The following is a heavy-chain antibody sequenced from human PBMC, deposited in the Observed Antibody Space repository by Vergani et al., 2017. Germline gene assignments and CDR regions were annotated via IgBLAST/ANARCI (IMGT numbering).Heavy chain of an antibody. J-gene: IGHJ4*02. V-gene: IGHV4-39*07. CDR1: GGSISSGGYY. CDR2: INHSGST. CDR3: ARRRGYSYDRPFDY. D-gene: IGHD5-18*01. Sequence: QVQLQESGPGLVKPSETLSLTCTVSGGSISSGGYYWSWIRQPPGKGLEWIGEINHSGSTNYNPSLKSRVTISVDTAKNQFSLKLSSVTAADTAVYYCARRRGYSYDRPFDYWGQGTLVTVSS.